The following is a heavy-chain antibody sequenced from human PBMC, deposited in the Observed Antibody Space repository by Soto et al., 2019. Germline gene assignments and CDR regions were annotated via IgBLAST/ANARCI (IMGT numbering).Heavy chain of an antibody. CDR3: AKDRGPGTTLSYYYGMDV. V-gene: IGHV3-23*01. Sequence: PGGSLRLSCAASGFTFSSYAMSWVRQAPGKGLEWVSAISGSGGSTYYADSVKGRFTISRDNSKNTLYLQMNSLRAEDTAVYYCAKDRGPGTTLSYYYGMDVWGQGTTVTVSS. CDR2: ISGSGGST. J-gene: IGHJ6*02. CDR1: GFTFSSYA. D-gene: IGHD1-7*01.